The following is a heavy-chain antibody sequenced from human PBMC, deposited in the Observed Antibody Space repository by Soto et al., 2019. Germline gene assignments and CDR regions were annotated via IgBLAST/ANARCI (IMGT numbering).Heavy chain of an antibody. CDR1: GGSISSGCYS. Sequence: SETLSLTCAVSGGSISSGCYSWSWIRQPPGKGLEWIGYIYYSESTNYNPSLKSRVTISVDTSKNQFSLKLSSVTAADTAVYYCARNSGTYFVDYWGLGTLVTVSS. CDR2: IYYSEST. V-gene: IGHV4-61*01. CDR3: ARNSGTYFVDY. J-gene: IGHJ4*02. D-gene: IGHD1-1*01.